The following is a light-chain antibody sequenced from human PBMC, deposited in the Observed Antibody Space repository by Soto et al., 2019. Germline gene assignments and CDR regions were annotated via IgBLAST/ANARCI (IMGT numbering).Light chain of an antibody. CDR3: QQYDNYPLT. CDR2: DAS. J-gene: IGKJ4*01. CDR1: QSVRSW. V-gene: IGKV1-5*01. Sequence: DIQMTQSPATLPASVGDRVTITCRASQSVRSWLAWYQQKPGTAPKLLIFDASRLESGVPSRFSGSASGTEFTLTISSLQPDDFATYYCQQYDNYPLTFGGGTKVDIK.